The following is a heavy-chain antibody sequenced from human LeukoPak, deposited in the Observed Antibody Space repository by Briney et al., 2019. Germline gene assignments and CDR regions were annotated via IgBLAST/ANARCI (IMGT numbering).Heavy chain of an antibody. J-gene: IGHJ4*02. CDR1: GYTFTGYY. CDR3: ARGDMTTEIDY. CDR2: INPNSGGI. Sequence: GASVKVSCKASGYTFTGYYMHWVRQAPGQGLEWMGWINPNSGGINYAQKFQGRVTMTRDTSISTAYMELSRLRSDDTAVYYCARGDMTTEIDYWGQGTLVTVSS. D-gene: IGHD4-17*01. V-gene: IGHV1-2*02.